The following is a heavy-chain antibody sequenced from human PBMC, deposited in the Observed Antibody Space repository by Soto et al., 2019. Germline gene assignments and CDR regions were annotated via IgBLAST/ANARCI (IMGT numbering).Heavy chain of an antibody. CDR2: IYYTGST. D-gene: IGHD3-10*01. CDR1: GGSINSGGYY. Sequence: SETLSLTCTVSGGSINSGGYYWSWIRQHPGKGLEWIAYIYYTGSTYYNPSLKSRVTISADTSKNQFSLKLSSVTAADTAVYYCARVAMVRGFPGGAFHIWGQGTMVTVSS. J-gene: IGHJ3*02. V-gene: IGHV4-31*03. CDR3: ARVAMVRGFPGGAFHI.